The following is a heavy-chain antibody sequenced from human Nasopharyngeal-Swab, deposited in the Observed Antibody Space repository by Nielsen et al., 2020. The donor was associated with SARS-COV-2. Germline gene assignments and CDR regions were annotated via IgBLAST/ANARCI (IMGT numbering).Heavy chain of an antibody. CDR1: GVTFSVSN. CDR2: IRSIRDNYQT. D-gene: IGHD2-21*02. J-gene: IGHJ5*02. Sequence: GESLKISCAVSGVTFSVSNIHWVRQASGKGLEWIARIRSIRDNYQTAYAASVEGRFTISRDDSDNMAYLQMNSLKIEDTAVHYCKGGDSGGFGSWGQGTLVTVSS. V-gene: IGHV3-73*01. CDR3: KGGDSGGFGS.